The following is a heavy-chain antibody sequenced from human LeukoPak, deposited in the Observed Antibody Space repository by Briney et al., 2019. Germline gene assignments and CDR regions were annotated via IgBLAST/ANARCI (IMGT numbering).Heavy chain of an antibody. V-gene: IGHV4-34*01. CDR3: ARTTEGGYTHDYFYYYYMDV. D-gene: IGHD5-18*01. CDR2: INHSGST. J-gene: IGHJ6*03. Sequence: SETLSLTCAVYVGSFSGYYWSWIRQPPGKGLEWIGDINHSGSTNYNPSLKSRVTISVDTSKNQFSLKLSSVTAADTAVYYCARTTEGGYTHDYFYYYYMDVWGKGTTVTISS. CDR1: VGSFSGYY.